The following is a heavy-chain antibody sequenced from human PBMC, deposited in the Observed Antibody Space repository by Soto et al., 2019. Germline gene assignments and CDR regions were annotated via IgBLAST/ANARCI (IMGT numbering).Heavy chain of an antibody. J-gene: IGHJ4*02. CDR3: ANEYGTKWDPFFDY. CDR2: ILWDRDTT. Sequence: GWSLRLACASSVFNFEDYTMHWVRQAPGKGLEWVALILWDRDTTHYADSVQGRFTVSRDNTKNSLYLQMNSLRTEDTALYFCANEYGTKWDPFFDYGGKGTMVTVSS. D-gene: IGHD1-26*01. CDR1: VFNFEDYT. V-gene: IGHV3-43*01.